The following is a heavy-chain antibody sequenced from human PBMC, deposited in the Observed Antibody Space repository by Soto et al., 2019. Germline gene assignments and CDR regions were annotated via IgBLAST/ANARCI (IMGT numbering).Heavy chain of an antibody. CDR2: ISYSGST. CDR3: ARDVGLQHDTGYYDFWSGKNNWFDP. J-gene: IGHJ5*02. CDR1: GGSISGHY. V-gene: IGHV4-59*11. Sequence: LTCTVSGGSISGHYWSWIRQPPGKGLQYIGYISYSGSTNYNPSLKSRVTISVDTSNNQFSLRLSSVTAADTAVYYCARDVGLQHDTGYYDFWSGKNNWFDPWGQGILVTVSS. D-gene: IGHD3-3*01.